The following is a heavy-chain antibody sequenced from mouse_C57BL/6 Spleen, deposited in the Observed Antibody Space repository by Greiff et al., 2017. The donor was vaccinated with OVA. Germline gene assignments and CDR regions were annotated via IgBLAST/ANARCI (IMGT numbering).Heavy chain of an antibody. V-gene: IGHV1-72*01. J-gene: IGHJ4*01. CDR3: AGGPTYYDYDEYYYAMDY. Sequence: QVQLQQPGAELVKPGASVKLSCKASGYTFTSYWMHWVKQRPGRGLEWIGRIDPNSGGTKYNEKFKSKATLTVDKPSSTAYMQLSSLTSEDSAVYYCAGGPTYYDYDEYYYAMDYWGQGTSVTVSS. D-gene: IGHD2-4*01. CDR2: IDPNSGGT. CDR1: GYTFTSYW.